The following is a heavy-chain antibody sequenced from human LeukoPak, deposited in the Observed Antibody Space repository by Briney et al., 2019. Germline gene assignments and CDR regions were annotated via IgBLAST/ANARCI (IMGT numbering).Heavy chain of an antibody. CDR2: INPNSGGT. V-gene: IGHV1-2*02. Sequence: ASVKVSCKASGYTFTGCYMHWVRQAPGQGLEWMGWINPNSGGTNYAQKFQGRVTMTRDTSISTAYMELSRLRSDDTAVYYCARDGSASDYGDYVMGYWGQGTLVTVSS. CDR1: GYTFTGCY. CDR3: ARDGSASDYGDYVMGY. D-gene: IGHD4-17*01. J-gene: IGHJ4*02.